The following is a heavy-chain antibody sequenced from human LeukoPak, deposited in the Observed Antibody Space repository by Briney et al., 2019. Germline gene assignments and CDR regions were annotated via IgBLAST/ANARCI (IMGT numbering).Heavy chain of an antibody. D-gene: IGHD1-1*01. CDR1: GDSITSYY. V-gene: IGHV4-59*01. J-gene: IGHJ4*02. CDR3: AKWHERLLAFDS. Sequence: SETLSLTCTVSGDSITSYYWNWVRQSPEKGLERIGYIHHTGKNYYNPSLKSRITMSVDTSKSQFFLKLSSVTAADTAVYYCAKWHERLLAFDSWGQGTLATVSS. CDR2: IHHTGKN.